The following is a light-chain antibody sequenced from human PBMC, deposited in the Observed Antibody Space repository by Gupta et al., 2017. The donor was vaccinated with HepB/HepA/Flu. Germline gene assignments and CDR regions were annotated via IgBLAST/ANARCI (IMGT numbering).Light chain of an antibody. CDR2: SNN. J-gene: IGLJ2*01. CDR3: AAWDDSLNGDVV. CDR1: SSNIGSNT. V-gene: IGLV1-44*01. Sequence: QSVLTQPPSASGTPGQRVTISCSGSSSNIGSNTVNWYQQLPGTAPKLLIYSNNQRPSGVPDRFSGSKSGTSASLAIIGLQSEYEADYYCAAWDDSLNGDVVFGGGTKLTVL.